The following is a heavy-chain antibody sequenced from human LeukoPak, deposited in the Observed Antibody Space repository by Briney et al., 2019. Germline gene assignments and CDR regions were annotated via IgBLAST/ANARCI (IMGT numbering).Heavy chain of an antibody. CDR1: GGSISSSNR. J-gene: IGHJ5*02. V-gene: IGHV4-4*02. Sequence: PSETLSLTCAVSGGSISSSNRWSWVRQPPGKGLEWIGEIYHSGSTNYNPSLKSRVTISVDTSKNQFSLKLSSVTAADTAVYYCARRDRGVKSYWFDPWGQGTLATVSS. CDR2: IYHSGST. D-gene: IGHD3-10*01. CDR3: ARRDRGVKSYWFDP.